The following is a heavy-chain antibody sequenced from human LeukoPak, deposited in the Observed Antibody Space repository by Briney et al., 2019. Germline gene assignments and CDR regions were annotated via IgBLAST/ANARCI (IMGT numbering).Heavy chain of an antibody. CDR2: IYYSGST. J-gene: IGHJ6*02. V-gene: IGHV4-61*01. D-gene: IGHD2-15*01. Sequence: PSETLSLTCTVSGVSVSSGSYYWSWIRQPPGKGLEWIGYIYYSGSTNYNPSLKSRVTISVDTSKSQFSLKLTSVTAADTAVYYCARLYYYYGMDVWGQGTTVTVSS. CDR3: ARLYYYYGMDV. CDR1: GVSVSSGSYY.